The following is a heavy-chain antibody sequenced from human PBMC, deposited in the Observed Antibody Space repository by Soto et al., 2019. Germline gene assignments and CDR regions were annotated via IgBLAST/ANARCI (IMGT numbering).Heavy chain of an antibody. V-gene: IGHV3-48*02. CDR3: ARLYYDYV. CDR1: GYDFRTYS. J-gene: IGHJ6*02. Sequence: PGGSLRLSCRASGYDFRTYSMNWVRQAPGQGLEWIAYVSLDSDTIQYADSVKGRFTISRDDAENSLCLQMDSLRDEDTATYYCARLYYDYVCGQGTTVTVSS. CDR2: VSLDSDTI. D-gene: IGHD3-3*01.